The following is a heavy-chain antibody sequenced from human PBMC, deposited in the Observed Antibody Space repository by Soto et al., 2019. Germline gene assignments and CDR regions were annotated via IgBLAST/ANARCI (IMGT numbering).Heavy chain of an antibody. CDR3: ARDISYYHDDRGYSNFDY. CDR1: GYTFTGYG. Sequence: QVQLVQSGTEVKRPGASVKVSCRVAGYTFTGYGISWMRQAPGQGLEWMGWVSGSNGDTKYVENYQGRVTMTIGTSTSTAYMELRSLRSDDTAVYYCARDISYYHDDRGYSNFDYWGQGTLVTVSP. D-gene: IGHD3-22*01. V-gene: IGHV1-18*01. CDR2: VSGSNGDT. J-gene: IGHJ4*02.